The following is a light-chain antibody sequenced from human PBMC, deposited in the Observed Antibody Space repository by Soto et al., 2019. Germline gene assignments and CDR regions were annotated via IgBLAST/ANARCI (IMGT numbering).Light chain of an antibody. CDR1: QTVGYY. CDR2: DAS. Sequence: EIVLTQSPGSLSLSPGEGATLSCRASQTVGYYLAWYQHKPGQAPRLLMSDASNRAIGVPARFSGSVSGTDFTLTSSSLEPEDFAVYYCQVRTSWPPGITFGGGTRVEIK. V-gene: IGKV3-11*01. J-gene: IGKJ4*01. CDR3: QVRTSWPPGIT.